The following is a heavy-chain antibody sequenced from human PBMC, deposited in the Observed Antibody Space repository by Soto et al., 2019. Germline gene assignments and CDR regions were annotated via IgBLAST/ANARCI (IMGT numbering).Heavy chain of an antibody. Sequence: PXGSLQLSCAASRFTFSDYYMSWIRQAPGKGLEWISYISSSGSITDSAASVKGRFTISRDNAKNSLYLQMHSLRAEDTGVCYCARMYSRSWGLDVWGQGTLVTVSS. D-gene: IGHD6-13*01. CDR1: RFTFSDYY. V-gene: IGHV3-11*01. CDR2: ISSSGSIT. CDR3: ARMYSRSWGLDV. J-gene: IGHJ6*02.